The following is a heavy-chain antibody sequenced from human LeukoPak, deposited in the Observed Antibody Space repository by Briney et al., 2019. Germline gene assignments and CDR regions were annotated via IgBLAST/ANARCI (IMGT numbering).Heavy chain of an antibody. CDR3: ARLAYGDYYDY. CDR1: GGSISSGSYY. Sequence: SQTLSLTCTVSGGSISSGSYYWSWIRQPAGKGLEWIGRIYTSGSTNYNPSLKSRVTISVDTSKNQFSLKLSSVTAADTAVYYCARLAYGDYYDYWGQGTLVTVSS. CDR2: IYTSGST. D-gene: IGHD4-17*01. V-gene: IGHV4-61*02. J-gene: IGHJ4*02.